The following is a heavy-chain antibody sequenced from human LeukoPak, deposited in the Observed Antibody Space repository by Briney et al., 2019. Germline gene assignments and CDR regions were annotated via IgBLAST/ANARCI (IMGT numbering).Heavy chain of an antibody. Sequence: LGESLKISCQGSGYTFTNNWITWVRQMPGKGLEWMGRIAPSDSNTNYSPSFQGHVTISADKSISTAYLQWSSLKASDTAMYYCARQSAAGGDYWGQGTLVTVSS. CDR1: GYTFTNNW. D-gene: IGHD6-13*01. J-gene: IGHJ4*02. CDR3: ARQSAAGGDY. CDR2: IAPSDSNT. V-gene: IGHV5-10-1*01.